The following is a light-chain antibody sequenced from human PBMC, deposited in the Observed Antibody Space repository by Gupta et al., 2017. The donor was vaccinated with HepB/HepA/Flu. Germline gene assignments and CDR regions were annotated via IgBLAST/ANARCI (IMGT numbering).Light chain of an antibody. CDR2: TNN. V-gene: IGLV1-44*01. Sequence: QSVLTQPPSASGPPGQRVTISCSGSSSNIGSKTVKWYQQVPGTAPKLLIYTNNQRPSGVPARFSSSKSGTSATLATSGLQAEDEADYYCATGDDSRNGWVFGGGTKLTVL. CDR1: SSNIGSKT. J-gene: IGLJ3*02. CDR3: ATGDDSRNGWV.